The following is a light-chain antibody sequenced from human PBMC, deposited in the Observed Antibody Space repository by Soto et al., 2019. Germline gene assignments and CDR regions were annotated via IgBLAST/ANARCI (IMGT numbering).Light chain of an antibody. J-gene: IGKJ1*01. CDR2: GAS. V-gene: IGKV3-20*01. CDR1: QSVSSIY. Sequence: EIVLTQSPGTLSLSLLEIATLSFMASQSVSSIYLAWYQQKPGQAPRLLIYGASSRATGIPDRFSGSGSGTDFTLTISRLEPEDFAVYYCQQYGSSPWTFGQGTKVDIK. CDR3: QQYGSSPWT.